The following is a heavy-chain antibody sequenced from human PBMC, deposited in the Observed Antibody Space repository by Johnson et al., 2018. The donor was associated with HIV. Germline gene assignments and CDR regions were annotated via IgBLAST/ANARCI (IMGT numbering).Heavy chain of an antibody. J-gene: IGHJ3*02. Sequence: VQLVESGGGVVQPERSLRLSCAASGFTVSNNYMSWVRQAPGKGLEWVGRIKSKTDGGTTDYAAPVKGRFTISRDDSKNTLYLQMNSLKTEDTAVYYCTTPGYDTEDAFDIWGQGTMVTVSS. CDR1: GFTVSNNY. CDR3: TTPGYDTEDAFDI. V-gene: IGHV3-15*01. CDR2: IKSKTDGGTT. D-gene: IGHD3-9*01.